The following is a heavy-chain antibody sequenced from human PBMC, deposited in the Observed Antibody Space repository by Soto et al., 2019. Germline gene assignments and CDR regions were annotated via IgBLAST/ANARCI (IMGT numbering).Heavy chain of an antibody. CDR3: ARDLAAGDY. V-gene: IGHV1-69*04. D-gene: IGHD6-13*01. J-gene: IGHJ4*02. Sequence: ASVKVSCKASGGTFSSYTISWVRQAPGQGLEWMGRIIPTRGITNYAQKFQGRVTLTMDKSTRTVYMELSSLRFDDTAVYYCARDLAAGDYWGQGTLVTVSS. CDR1: GGTFSSYT. CDR2: IIPTRGIT.